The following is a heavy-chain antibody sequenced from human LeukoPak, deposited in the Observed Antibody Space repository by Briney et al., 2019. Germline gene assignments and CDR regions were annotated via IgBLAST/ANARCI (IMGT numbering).Heavy chain of an antibody. CDR3: ARRIHGVGATTYYFDY. D-gene: IGHD1-26*01. J-gene: IGHJ4*02. Sequence: ASVKVSCKASGYTFTSYGISWVRQAPGQGLEWMGWISAYNGNTNYAQKLQGRVTMTTDTSTSTAYMELRSLRSDDTAVYYCARRIHGVGATTYYFDYWGQGTLVTVSS. CDR2: ISAYNGNT. CDR1: GYTFTSYG. V-gene: IGHV1-18*01.